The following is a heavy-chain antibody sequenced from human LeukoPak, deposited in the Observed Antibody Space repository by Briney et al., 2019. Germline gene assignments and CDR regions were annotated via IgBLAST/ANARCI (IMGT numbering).Heavy chain of an antibody. V-gene: IGHV3-74*01. Sequence: GGSLRLSCAASGFTFSNYWMHWVRRVPEKGLVWVLRVNPDGSNIAYANSVKGRFSSSRDNAKNTLYLQMNRLRVEDTAVYYCARGGSYGDYWGQGILVTVSS. D-gene: IGHD3-16*01. J-gene: IGHJ4*02. CDR2: VNPDGSNI. CDR1: GFTFSNYW. CDR3: ARGGSYGDY.